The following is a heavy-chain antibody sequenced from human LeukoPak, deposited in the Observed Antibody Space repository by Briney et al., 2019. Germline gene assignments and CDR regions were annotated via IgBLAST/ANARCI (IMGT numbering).Heavy chain of an antibody. Sequence: SVKVSCKASGGTFSSYAISWVRQAPGQGLEWMGGIIPIFGTSNYAQKFQGRVTITADESTSTAYMELSSLRSEDTAVYYCARVWTYYYDSSGFNWFDPWGQGTLVTVSS. J-gene: IGHJ5*02. CDR3: ARVWTYYYDSSGFNWFDP. D-gene: IGHD3-22*01. CDR1: GGTFSSYA. CDR2: IIPIFGTS. V-gene: IGHV1-69*13.